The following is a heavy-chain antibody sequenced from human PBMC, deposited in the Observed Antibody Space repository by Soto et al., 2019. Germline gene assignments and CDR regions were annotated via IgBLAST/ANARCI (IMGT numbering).Heavy chain of an antibody. CDR2: IIPVFGTA. V-gene: IGHV1-69*12. CDR1: GGTLSNYG. J-gene: IGHJ6*02. CDR3: SRGDATKIVVTTYYAMDV. Sequence: QVQLVQSGAEVKKPGSSVRVSCTASGGTLSNYGISWVRQAPGQGLEWMGGIIPVFGTANYAQKFQGRVTITADESKSTVYMDVTSLRSEDTAVYYCSRGDATKIVVTTYYAMDVWGQGTTVSVSS. D-gene: IGHD4-17*01.